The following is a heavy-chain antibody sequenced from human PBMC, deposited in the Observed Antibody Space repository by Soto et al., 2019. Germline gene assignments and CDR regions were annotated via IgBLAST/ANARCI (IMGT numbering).Heavy chain of an antibody. CDR3: ARGAGYCGADCYFEGYGMDV. CDR1: GYTFTGYY. CDR2: INPNSGGT. V-gene: IGHV1-2*04. J-gene: IGHJ6*02. D-gene: IGHD2-21*02. Sequence: ASVKVSCKASGYTFTGYYMHWVRQAPGQGLEWMGWINPNSGGTNYAQKFQGWVTMTRDTSISTAYMELSRPRSDDTAVYYCARGAGYCGADCYFEGYGMDVWGQGTTVTVSS.